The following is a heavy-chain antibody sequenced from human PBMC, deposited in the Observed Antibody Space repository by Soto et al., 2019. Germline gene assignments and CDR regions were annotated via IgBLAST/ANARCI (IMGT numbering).Heavy chain of an antibody. J-gene: IGHJ5*02. CDR3: ARAISGYVT. V-gene: IGHV1-3*04. CDR1: GITSTTYA. Sequence: ASVKVSFKASGITSTTYAIHWVRQAPGQGLEWMGWINTGNGNTRYSQRFLGRVSLTTDTSTSTASMDLSSLTSEDTAVYYCARAISGYVTWGQGTLVTVSS. D-gene: IGHD5-12*01. CDR2: INTGNGNT.